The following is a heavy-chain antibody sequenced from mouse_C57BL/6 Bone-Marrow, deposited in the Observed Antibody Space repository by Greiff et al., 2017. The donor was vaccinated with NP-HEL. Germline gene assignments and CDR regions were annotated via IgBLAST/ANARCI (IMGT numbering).Heavy chain of an antibody. V-gene: IGHV2-5*01. Sequence: VQLQQSGPGLVQPSQSLSITCTVSGFSLTSYGVHWVRQSPGKGLEWLGVIWRGGSTDYNAAFMSRLSITKDNSKSQVFFKMNSLQADDTAIYYCAKYDYDRGYYAMDYWGQGTSVTVSS. CDR3: AKYDYDRGYYAMDY. CDR1: GFSLTSYG. D-gene: IGHD2-4*01. CDR2: IWRGGST. J-gene: IGHJ4*01.